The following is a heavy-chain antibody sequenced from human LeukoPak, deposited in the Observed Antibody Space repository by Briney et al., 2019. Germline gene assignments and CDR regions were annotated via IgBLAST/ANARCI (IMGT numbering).Heavy chain of an antibody. CDR1: GFTFSGSA. CDR2: IRSKANSYAT. D-gene: IGHD1-26*01. CDR3: TRINPSTGSYDALDI. J-gene: IGHJ3*02. V-gene: IGHV3-73*01. Sequence: GGSLRLSCAASGFTFSGSAMQWVRQASGKGLEWVGRIRSKANSYATAYAASVKGRFTISRDDSRNTAYLQMNSLKTEDTAVYYCTRINPSTGSYDALDIWGQGTMVTVSS.